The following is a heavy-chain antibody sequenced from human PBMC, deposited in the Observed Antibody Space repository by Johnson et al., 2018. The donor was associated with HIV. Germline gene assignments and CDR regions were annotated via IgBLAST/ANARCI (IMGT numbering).Heavy chain of an antibody. J-gene: IGHJ3*02. CDR3: AKGFRIAAACGDDGFDI. D-gene: IGHD6-13*01. CDR2: ISGSAYNT. CDR1: GFTFSSYA. V-gene: IGHV3-23*04. Sequence: EVQLVESGGGFVQPGGSLRLSCAASGFTFSSYAMSWVRQAPGKGLEWVSAISGSAYNTYYAESVKGRLSISRDNSKNTVYLQMNSLRVEDTAIYYCAKGFRIAAACGDDGFDIWGQGTMVTVSS.